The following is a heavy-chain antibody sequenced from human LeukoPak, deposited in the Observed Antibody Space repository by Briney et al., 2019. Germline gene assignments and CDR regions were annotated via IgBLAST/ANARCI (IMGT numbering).Heavy chain of an antibody. V-gene: IGHV3-30*04. D-gene: IGHD2-15*01. Sequence: GGSLRLSCAASGFTFNSYAIHWVRQSPGKGLEWVAVISYAGSEDYYADSVKGRFTIARDNSKNTLFLQMNSLRVEDTAVYYCARDQRQWAIRGGTYAWDVWGQGTTVAVTS. CDR2: ISYAGSED. CDR1: GFTFNSYA. CDR3: ARDQRQWAIRGGTYAWDV. J-gene: IGHJ6*02.